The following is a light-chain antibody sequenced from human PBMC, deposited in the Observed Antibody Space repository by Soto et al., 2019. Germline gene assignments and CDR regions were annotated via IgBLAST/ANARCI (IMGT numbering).Light chain of an antibody. V-gene: IGLV2-8*01. CDR2: EVS. CDR1: SSDVGGYNY. J-gene: IGLJ2*01. CDR3: SSSAGNNNLV. Sequence: QSALTQPPSASGSPGQSVTISCTGTSSDVGGYNYVSWYQQHPGKAPKLMISEVSKRPSGVPDRFSGSKSGNTASLTVSARQAEDAADYYCSSSAGNNNLVFGGGTKLTVL.